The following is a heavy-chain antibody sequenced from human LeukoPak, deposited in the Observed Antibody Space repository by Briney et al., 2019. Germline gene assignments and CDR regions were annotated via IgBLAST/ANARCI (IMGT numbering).Heavy chain of an antibody. J-gene: IGHJ4*02. CDR2: INPSGGST. CDR3: ARSLELITIILSPDY. V-gene: IGHV1-46*01. CDR1: GYTFTNYY. D-gene: IGHD3-22*01. Sequence: GASVKVSCKASGYTFTNYYMHWVRQAPGQGLEWMGIINPSGGSTNYAQKFQGRVTMTRDTSTSTVYMELSSLRSEDTAVYYCARSLELITIILSPDYWGQGTLVTVSS.